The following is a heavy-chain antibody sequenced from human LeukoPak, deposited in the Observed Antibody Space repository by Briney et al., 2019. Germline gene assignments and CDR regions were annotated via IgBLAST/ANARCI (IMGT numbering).Heavy chain of an antibody. CDR3: ARHGDSSSWLYYYYGMDV. CDR2: IYYSGST. V-gene: IGHV4-31*03. J-gene: IGHJ6*02. D-gene: IGHD6-13*01. CDR1: GGSIRSGGYY. Sequence: SQTLSLTCTVSGGSIRSGGYYWSWIRQHPGKGLEWIGYIYYSGSTYYNPSLKSRVTISVDTSKNQFFLKLSSVTAADTAVYYCARHGDSSSWLYYYYGMDVWGQGTTVTVSS.